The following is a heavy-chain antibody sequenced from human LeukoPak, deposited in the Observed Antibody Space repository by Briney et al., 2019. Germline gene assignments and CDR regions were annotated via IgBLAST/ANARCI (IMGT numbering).Heavy chain of an antibody. CDR2: ISSSGSTI. J-gene: IGHJ4*02. CDR3: ARGGIAARPDYFDY. Sequence: AGGSLRLSCAASGFTFSDYYMSWIRQAPGKGLEWVSYISSSGSTIYYADPVKGRFTISRDNAKNSLYLQMNSLRAEDTAVYYCARGGIAARPDYFDYWGQGTLVTVSS. V-gene: IGHV3-11*01. D-gene: IGHD6-6*01. CDR1: GFTFSDYY.